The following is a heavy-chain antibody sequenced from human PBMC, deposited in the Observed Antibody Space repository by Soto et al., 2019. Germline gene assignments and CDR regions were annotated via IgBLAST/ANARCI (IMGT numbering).Heavy chain of an antibody. CDR1: GGSISSGGNY. D-gene: IGHD4-17*01. V-gene: IGHV4-31*03. Sequence: QVQLQESGPGLVKPSQTLSLTCTVSGGSISSGGNYWSWIRQHPGKRLEWIGYIYYSGSTYYNPSLKSRVTIAVDTSQNKFSLKLSSVTAADTGVYSCARSTQSTVATCDYWGQGTLLTVSS. J-gene: IGHJ4*02. CDR2: IYYSGST. CDR3: ARSTQSTVATCDY.